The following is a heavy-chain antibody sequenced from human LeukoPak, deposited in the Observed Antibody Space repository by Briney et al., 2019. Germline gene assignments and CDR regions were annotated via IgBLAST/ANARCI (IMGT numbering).Heavy chain of an antibody. CDR1: RYTFTGYY. D-gene: IGHD4-11*01. J-gene: IGHJ5*02. CDR3: ARGTDYRFDP. Sequence: VASVKVSCKASRYTFTGYYTHWVRQAPGQGLDWMGRINPNSGGANYAQKFQGRVTMTRDTSISTAYMELSRLRSDDTAVYYCARGTDYRFDPWGQGTLVTVSS. CDR2: INPNSGGA. V-gene: IGHV1-2*06.